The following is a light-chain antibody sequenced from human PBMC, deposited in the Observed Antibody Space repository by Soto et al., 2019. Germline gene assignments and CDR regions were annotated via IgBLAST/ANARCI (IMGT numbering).Light chain of an antibody. V-gene: IGLV2-14*01. CDR3: SSYTSSSTVV. J-gene: IGLJ2*01. CDR1: GSDISAYNY. CDR2: EVS. Sequence: QSALTQPASVSGSPGQSITISCTGTGSDISAYNYVSWYQQHPGKAPKLMIYEVSNRPSGVSNRFSGSKSGNTASLTISGLQAEDEADYYCSSYTSSSTVVFGGGTKLTVL.